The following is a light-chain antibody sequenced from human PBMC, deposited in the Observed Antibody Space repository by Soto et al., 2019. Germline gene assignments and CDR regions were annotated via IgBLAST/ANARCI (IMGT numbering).Light chain of an antibody. J-gene: IGKJ5*01. CDR3: QQYGTSPIT. V-gene: IGKV3-20*01. Sequence: EIVMTQSPATLSVSPGERVTLSCRASQTVSSNLAWYQHKPGQAPRLLVYGASSRATGIPDRFSGSGSGTDFTLTISRLEPGDSALYYCQQYGTSPITFGQGTRLEI. CDR2: GAS. CDR1: QTVSSN.